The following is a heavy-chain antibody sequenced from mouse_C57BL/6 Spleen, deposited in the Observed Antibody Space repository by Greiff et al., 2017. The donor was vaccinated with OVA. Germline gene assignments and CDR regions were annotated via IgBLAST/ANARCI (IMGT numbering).Heavy chain of an antibody. CDR2: IDPSDSYT. V-gene: IGHV1-59*01. CDR1: GYTFTSYW. CDR3: ARGDYSWFAY. J-gene: IGHJ3*01. D-gene: IGHD1-1*01. Sequence: QVQLQQPGAELVRPGTSVKLSCKASGYTFTSYWMHWVKQRPGQGLEWIGVIDPSDSYTNYNQKFKGKATLTVDKSSSTAYMQLSSLTSEDSAVYYCARGDYSWFAYWGQGTLVTVSA.